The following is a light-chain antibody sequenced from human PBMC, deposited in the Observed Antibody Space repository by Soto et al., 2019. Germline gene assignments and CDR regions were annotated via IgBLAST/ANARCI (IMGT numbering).Light chain of an antibody. Sequence: DIQMTQSPSSLSASVGDRVTITCQASQDISNYLNWYQQKPGKAPKLLIYDASNLETGVRSRFSGSGCGTDFTFTISSLQPEDIATYYCQQYDNLPPTWTFGQGTKVDIK. J-gene: IGKJ1*01. CDR1: QDISNY. CDR3: QQYDNLPPTWT. V-gene: IGKV1-33*01. CDR2: DAS.